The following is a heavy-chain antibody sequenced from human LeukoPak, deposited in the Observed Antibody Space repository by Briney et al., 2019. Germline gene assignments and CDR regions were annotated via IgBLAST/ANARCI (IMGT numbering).Heavy chain of an antibody. Sequence: GGSLRLSCAACGFTFSSCAMRWVRRAPGRGVEWVSAIIGSGAGTYYADSVKGRFTISRDKSKNTLYLQMNSLRAEDTAVYYCAKSLGDIVVVTAIHWGQGTLVTVSS. D-gene: IGHD2-21*02. V-gene: IGHV3-23*01. J-gene: IGHJ4*02. CDR2: IIGSGAGT. CDR3: AKSLGDIVVVTAIH. CDR1: GFTFSSCA.